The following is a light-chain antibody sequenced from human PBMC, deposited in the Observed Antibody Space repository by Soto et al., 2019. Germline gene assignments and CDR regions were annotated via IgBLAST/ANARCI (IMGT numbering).Light chain of an antibody. Sequence: EIVLTHSPGTLSLSPGDRATLSCRASQSVSRSYLAWYQQKPGQAPRLLIYGASSRATGIPDRFSGSGSGTDFTITISRLEPEDFALYYCQQYGSPYTFGQGTKLEIK. CDR2: GAS. V-gene: IGKV3-20*01. CDR3: QQYGSPYT. J-gene: IGKJ2*01. CDR1: QSVSRSY.